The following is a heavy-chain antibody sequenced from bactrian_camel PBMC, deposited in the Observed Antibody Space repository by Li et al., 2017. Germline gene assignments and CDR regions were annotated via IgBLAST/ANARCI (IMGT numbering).Heavy chain of an antibody. CDR1: GYTVSRYC. CDR2: ITRASSI. D-gene: IGHD6*01. J-gene: IGHJ4*01. Sequence: HVQLVESGGGSVQAGGSLRLSCAASGYTVSRYCMGWFRQSPGKERERVAAITRASSISYADSVKGRFTISEDNAKNTLYLQMNSLKPEDTAMYYCATRPSSGSWFGPLQLKSYNYWGQGTQVTVS. CDR3: ATRPSSGSWFGPLQLKSYNY. V-gene: IGHV3S57*01.